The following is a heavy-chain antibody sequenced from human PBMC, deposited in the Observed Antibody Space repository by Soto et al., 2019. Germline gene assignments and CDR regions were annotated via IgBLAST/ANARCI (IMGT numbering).Heavy chain of an antibody. D-gene: IGHD1-1*01. V-gene: IGHV1-69*01. CDR2: FIPIFGTA. J-gene: IGHJ3*02. Sequence: QVQLVQSGAEVKKPGSSVKVSCKASGGTFSSYAISWVRQAPGQGLEWMGGFIPIFGTANHAQKFQGRVKMTADESTSTDYKELSSLRSEDTAVYYCASPQQERRSAFEIWGQGTMVTVSS. CDR1: GGTFSSYA. CDR3: ASPQQERRSAFEI.